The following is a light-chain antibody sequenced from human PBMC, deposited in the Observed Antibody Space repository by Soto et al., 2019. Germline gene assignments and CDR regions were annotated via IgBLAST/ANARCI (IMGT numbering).Light chain of an antibody. V-gene: IGKV3-15*01. Sequence: ETVLTQSPATLSVSPGGRATLTCRSSQSVGTKLAWYQQRPGQAPRLLIYGASTRATGIPSRFSGSGSGTDFTLTISSLQSEDFAVYYCQQYNNWPRTFGRGTKVDIK. J-gene: IGKJ1*01. CDR2: GAS. CDR3: QQYNNWPRT. CDR1: QSVGTK.